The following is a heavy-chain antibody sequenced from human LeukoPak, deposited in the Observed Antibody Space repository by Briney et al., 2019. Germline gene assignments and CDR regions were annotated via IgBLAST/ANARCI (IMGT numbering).Heavy chain of an antibody. CDR2: IYYSGST. J-gene: IGHJ4*02. CDR3: ARVTVGGTPYCFDY. CDR1: GGSISSYY. V-gene: IGHV4-59*01. D-gene: IGHD4-23*01. Sequence: SETLALTCTVSGGSISSYYWSWIRQPPGKGLEWIGYIYYSGSTNYNPSLKSRVTISVDTSKNQFSLKLSSVTAADTAVYYCARVTVGGTPYCFDYWGQGTLVTVSS.